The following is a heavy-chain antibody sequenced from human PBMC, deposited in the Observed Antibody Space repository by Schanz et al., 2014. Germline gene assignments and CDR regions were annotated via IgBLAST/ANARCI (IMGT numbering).Heavy chain of an antibody. Sequence: EVRLVESGGGLVQPGGSLRLSCVASGFNFYTSAMTWVRQAPGKGLEWVSVMSARGEVSKYSDSVKGRFIVSTDNTRATLFLQMIRLRASSAAYYSCARQPGRITVPVVVSDWFEPWGQGTLVTVSS. J-gene: IGHJ5*02. CDR1: GFNFYTSA. D-gene: IGHD3-3*01. CDR2: MSARGEVS. CDR3: ARQPGRITVPVVVSDWFEP. V-gene: IGHV3-23*04.